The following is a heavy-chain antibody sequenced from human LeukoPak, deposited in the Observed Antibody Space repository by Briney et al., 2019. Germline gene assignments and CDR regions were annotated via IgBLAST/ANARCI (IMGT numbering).Heavy chain of an antibody. CDR1: GYTFTSYG. D-gene: IGHD2-2*01. CDR2: ISAYNGNT. Sequence: ASVKVSCKASGYTFTSYGISWVRQAPGQGLEWMGWISAYNGNTNYAQKLQGRVTMTTDTSTSTAYMELSSLRSDDTAVYYCARVPAVAVKYYFDYWGQGTLVTVSS. V-gene: IGHV1-18*01. J-gene: IGHJ4*02. CDR3: ARVPAVAVKYYFDY.